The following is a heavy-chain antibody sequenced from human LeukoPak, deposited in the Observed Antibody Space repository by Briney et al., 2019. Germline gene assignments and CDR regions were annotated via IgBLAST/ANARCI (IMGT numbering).Heavy chain of an antibody. V-gene: IGHV6-1*01. D-gene: IGHD2-15*01. CDR3: ARQEIASNQKLKVVVGTWFDP. Sequence: SQTLSLTCAISGDSVSSNSAAWNRIRQSPSRGLEWLGRTYYRSKWYNDYAVSVKSRITINPDTSKNQFSLQLNSVTPEDTAVYYCARQEIASNQKLKVVVGTWFDPWGQGTLVTVSS. CDR2: TYYRSKWYN. CDR1: GDSVSSNSAA. J-gene: IGHJ5*02.